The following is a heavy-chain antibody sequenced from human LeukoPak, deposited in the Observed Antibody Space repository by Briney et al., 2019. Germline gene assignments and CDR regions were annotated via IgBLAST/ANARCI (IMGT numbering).Heavy chain of an antibody. J-gene: IGHJ4*02. D-gene: IGHD3-22*01. CDR1: GFTFSSYA. V-gene: IGHV3-23*01. CDR2: ISGSGGST. Sequence: GGSLRLSCAASGFTFSSYAMSWVRQAPGKGLEWVSAISGSGGSTYYADSVKGRFTISRDNSKDTLYLQMNSLRAEDTAVYYCAKEGRDYYDSKGSSSFDYWGQGTLVTVSS. CDR3: AKEGRDYYDSKGSSSFDY.